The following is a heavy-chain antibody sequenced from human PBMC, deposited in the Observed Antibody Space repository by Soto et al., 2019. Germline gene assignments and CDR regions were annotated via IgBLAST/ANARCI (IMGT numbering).Heavy chain of an antibody. D-gene: IGHD3-10*01. CDR3: ARDEGLGVKYYYYGMDV. CDR2: IWYDGSNK. CDR1: GFTFSSYG. J-gene: IGHJ6*02. Sequence: QVQLVESGGGVVQPGRSLRLSCAASGFTFSSYGMHWVRQAPGKGLEWVAVIWYDGSNKYYADSVKGRFTISRDNSKNPLYLQMNSLRAEDTAVYYCARDEGLGVKYYYYGMDVWGQGTTVTVSS. V-gene: IGHV3-33*01.